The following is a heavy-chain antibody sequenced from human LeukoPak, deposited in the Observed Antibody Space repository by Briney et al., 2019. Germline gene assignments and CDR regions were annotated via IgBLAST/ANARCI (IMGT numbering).Heavy chain of an antibody. CDR2: IYYSGST. V-gene: IGHV4-59*12. CDR1: GGSISSYY. J-gene: IGHJ4*02. Sequence: SETLSLTCTVSGGSISSYYWSWIRQPPGKGLEWIGYIYYSGSTNYNPSLKSRVTISVDTSKNQFSLKLTSVTAADTAVYFCARDTITRGLDYWGQGTLVTVSS. D-gene: IGHD3-10*01. CDR3: ARDTITRGLDY.